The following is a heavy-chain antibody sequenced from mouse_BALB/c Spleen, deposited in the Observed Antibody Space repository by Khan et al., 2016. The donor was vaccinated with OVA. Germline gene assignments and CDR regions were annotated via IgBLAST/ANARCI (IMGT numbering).Heavy chain of an antibody. J-gene: IGHJ3*01. D-gene: IGHD1-2*01. CDR3: ASQGRSIQYYGYWAY. V-gene: IGHV5-9*02. Sequence: EVELVESGGGLVKPGGSLKLSCAASGFAFSSYDMSWVRQTPEKRLEWVASISSGGSYTYCPDSVKGRFTISRDNARNTLYLQMSSLRSGDTALYYCASQGRSIQYYGYWAYWGQGTLVTVSA. CDR1: GFAFSSYD. CDR2: ISSGGSYT.